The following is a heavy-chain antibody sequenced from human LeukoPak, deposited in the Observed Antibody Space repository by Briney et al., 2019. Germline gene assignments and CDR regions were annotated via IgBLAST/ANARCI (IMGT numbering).Heavy chain of an antibody. V-gene: IGHV4-30-2*01. D-gene: IGHD3-3*01. J-gene: IGHJ4*02. CDR2: ILHSGST. CDR1: GVSITSDTYC. CDR3: ARARDFWSGYFDY. Sequence: SQTLSLTCAVSGVSITSDTYCWSWIRQPPGKGLEWIGYILHSGSTYYNPSLKSRVTISIDTSKSQFSLKLSSVTAADTAVYYCARARDFWSGYFDYWGQGTLVTVSS.